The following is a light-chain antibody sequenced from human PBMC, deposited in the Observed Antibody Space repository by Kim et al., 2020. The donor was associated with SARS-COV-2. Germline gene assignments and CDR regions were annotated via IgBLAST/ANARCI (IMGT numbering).Light chain of an antibody. J-gene: IGLJ2*01. CDR2: GNS. CDR3: QSYDSSLPVV. Sequence: GQRVPIYCTGSSANIGAVFDVHWYQQLPGTAPKLLIYGNSNRPSGVPDRFSGSKSGTAASLAITGLQAEDEADYYCQSYDSSLPVVFGGGTQLTVL. CDR1: SANIGAVFD. V-gene: IGLV1-40*01.